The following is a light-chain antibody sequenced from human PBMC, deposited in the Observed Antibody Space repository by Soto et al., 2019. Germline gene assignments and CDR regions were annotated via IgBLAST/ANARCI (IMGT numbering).Light chain of an antibody. J-gene: IGLJ2*01. CDR2: EAT. CDR1: SSDVGTYNL. V-gene: IGLV2-23*01. Sequence: QSALTQPASVSGSPGQSITISCTGTSSDVGTYNLVSWYQQHPGKAPKLMIYEATNRPSGVSNRFSGSKSGNTASLTISGLQAEDEAAYYCCSYASGSTPHVVFGGGTQLTVL. CDR3: CSYASGSTPHVV.